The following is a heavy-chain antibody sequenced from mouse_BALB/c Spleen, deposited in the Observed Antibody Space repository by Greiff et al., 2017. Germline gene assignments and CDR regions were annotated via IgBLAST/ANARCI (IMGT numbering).Heavy chain of an antibody. J-gene: IGHJ2*01. CDR2: ISYSGST. V-gene: IGHV3-2*02. Sequence: EVKVEESGPGLVKPSQSLSLTCTVTGYSITSDYAWNWIRQFPGNKLEWMGYISYSGSTSYNPSLKSRISITRDTSKNQFFLQLNSVTTEDTATYYCARWLLPLYFDYWGQGTTLTVSS. D-gene: IGHD2-3*01. CDR1: GYSITSDYA. CDR3: ARWLLPLYFDY.